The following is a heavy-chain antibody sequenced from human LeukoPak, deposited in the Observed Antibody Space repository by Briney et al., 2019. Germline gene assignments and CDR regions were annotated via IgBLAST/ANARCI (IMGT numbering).Heavy chain of an antibody. CDR2: INPSGGST. J-gene: IGHJ3*02. CDR3: ARDLPTPPIVVAAYDAFDI. D-gene: IGHD3-22*01. Sequence: ASVKVSCKASGYTFTSYYMHWVRQAPGQGLEWMGIINPSGGSTSYAQKFQGRVTMTRDTSTSTVYMELSGLRSEDTAVYYCARDLPTPPIVVAAYDAFDIWGQGTMVTVSS. V-gene: IGHV1-46*01. CDR1: GYTFTSYY.